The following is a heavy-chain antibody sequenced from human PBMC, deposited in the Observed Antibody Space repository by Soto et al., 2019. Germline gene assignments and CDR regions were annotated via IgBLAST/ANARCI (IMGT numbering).Heavy chain of an antibody. Sequence: SETLSLTCAVSGGSISSGGYPWSWIRQPPGKGLEWIGYIYHSGSTYYNPSLKSRVTISVDRSKNQFSLKLSSVTTAATAVYYCPGVPARGAQGTLVPVSS. D-gene: IGHD2-2*01. CDR1: GGSISSGGYP. V-gene: IGHV4-30-2*01. CDR3: PGVPAR. J-gene: IGHJ4*02. CDR2: IYHSGST.